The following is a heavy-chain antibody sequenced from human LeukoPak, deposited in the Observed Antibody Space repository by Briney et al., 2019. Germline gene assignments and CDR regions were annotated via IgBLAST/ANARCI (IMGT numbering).Heavy chain of an antibody. V-gene: IGHV4-61*02. CDR1: GGSFSSGGYY. J-gene: IGHJ6*03. CDR2: IYATGST. D-gene: IGHD2-2*01. Sequence: PSQTLSLTCTVSGGSFSSGGYYWSWIRQPAGGGLEWIGRIYATGSTNYNPSLKSRVTISVDTSKNQFSLKLSSVTAADTAVYYCANEDIVVVPAARTNYYYYYMDVWGKGTTVTVSS. CDR3: ANEDIVVVPAARTNYYYYYMDV.